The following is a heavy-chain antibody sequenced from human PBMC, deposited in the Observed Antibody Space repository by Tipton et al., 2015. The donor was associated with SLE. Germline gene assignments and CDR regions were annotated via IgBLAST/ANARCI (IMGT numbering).Heavy chain of an antibody. CDR3: SRGTGGSRLLA. CDR1: GGPFSGYY. Sequence: TLSLTCAVYGGPFSGYYWNWIRPPPGKGLDRLGEFDHIGTTNYNPSLKSRVSVSVDTATNQFSLKMNSLTAADTAVYYCSRGTGGSRLLAWGQGTLVTVSS. V-gene: IGHV4-34*01. J-gene: IGHJ5*02. CDR2: FDHIGTT. D-gene: IGHD3-3*01.